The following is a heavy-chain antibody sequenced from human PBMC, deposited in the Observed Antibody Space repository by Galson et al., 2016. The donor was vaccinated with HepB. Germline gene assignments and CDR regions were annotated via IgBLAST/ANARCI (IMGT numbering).Heavy chain of an antibody. CDR1: SDTLSNYG. V-gene: IGHV1-18*01. Sequence: SVKVSCKASSDTLSNYGFSWVRQAPGQGLEWMGGVNTYTGDADYPQRFQDRVTMTTDTSTKTAYMELRSLRSDDTAVYYCPSRGGYDAFDIWGQGTMITVAS. CDR2: VNTYTGDA. J-gene: IGHJ3*02. CDR3: PSRGGYDAFDI. D-gene: IGHD5-12*01.